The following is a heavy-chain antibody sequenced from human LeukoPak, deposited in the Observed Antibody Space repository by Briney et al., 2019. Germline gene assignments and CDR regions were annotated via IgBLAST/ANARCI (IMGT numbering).Heavy chain of an antibody. D-gene: IGHD3-3*01. V-gene: IGHV3-23*01. J-gene: IGHJ6*02. CDR2: ISGSGGST. Sequence: PGGSLRLSCAASGFTVSSNYMSWVRQAPGKGLEWVSAISGSGGSTYYADSVKGRFTISRDNSKNTLYLQMNSLRAEDTAVYYCEKSLFRSLEWLSSVRGYYGMDVWGQGTTVTVSS. CDR3: EKSLFRSLEWLSSVRGYYGMDV. CDR1: GFTVSSNY.